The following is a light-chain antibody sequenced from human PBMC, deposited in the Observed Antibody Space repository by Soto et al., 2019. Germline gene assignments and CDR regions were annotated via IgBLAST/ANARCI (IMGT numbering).Light chain of an antibody. CDR2: LNSDGSH. J-gene: IGLJ2*01. CDR3: QTWGTGILVV. Sequence: QPELTQSPSASASLGASVKLTCTLSSGHSSYAIAWHQQQPEKGPRYLMKLNSDGSHSKGDGIPDRFSGSSSGAERYLTISSLQSEDEADYYCQTWGTGILVVFGGGTKLTVL. CDR1: SGHSSYA. V-gene: IGLV4-69*01.